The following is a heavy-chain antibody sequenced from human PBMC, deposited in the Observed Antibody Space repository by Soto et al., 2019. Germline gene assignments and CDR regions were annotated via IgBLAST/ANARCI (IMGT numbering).Heavy chain of an antibody. J-gene: IGHJ5*02. CDR3: ARVVPGAEAWFGP. D-gene: IGHD2-2*01. CDR2: ISLYSDGT. V-gene: IGHV1-18*01. CDR1: GYTFSNYG. Sequence: QVQLVQSGGEVKRPGASVKVSCKTSGYTFSNYGITWVRQAPGQPLEWLGWISLYSDGTNYAQKFQGRGYMTTDTSTTTAYMELRSLRSDDTAVYYCARVVPGAEAWFGPWGQGTLVTVSS.